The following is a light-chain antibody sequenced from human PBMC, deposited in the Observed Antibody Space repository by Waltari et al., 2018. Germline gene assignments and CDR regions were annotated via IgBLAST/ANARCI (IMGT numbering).Light chain of an antibody. V-gene: IGLV2-8*01. Sequence: QSALTQPPSASGSPGQSVTISCTGTSSDIGGYKYVSWYRQHPGKGPKLLIYEVSKRPSVFPNRFSRSKSCNTASLTVSGLQAEDEADYYCSSYAGSNNLVFGTGTKVTVL. CDR3: SSYAGSNNLV. J-gene: IGLJ1*01. CDR1: SSDIGGYKY. CDR2: EVS.